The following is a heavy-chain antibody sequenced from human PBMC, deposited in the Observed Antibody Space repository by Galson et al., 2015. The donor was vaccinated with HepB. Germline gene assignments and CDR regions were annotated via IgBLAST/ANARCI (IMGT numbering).Heavy chain of an antibody. J-gene: IGHJ6*02. D-gene: IGHD4-17*01. V-gene: IGHV1-2*02. CDR2: INPNSGGT. CDR3: ARGSTVTTSNYYYGMDV. Sequence: SVKVSCKASGYTFTGYYMHWVRQAPGQGLERMGWINPNSGGTNYAQKFQGRVTMTRDTSISTAYIELSRLRSDDTAVYYCARGSTVTTSNYYYGMDVWGQGTTVTVSS. CDR1: GYTFTGYY.